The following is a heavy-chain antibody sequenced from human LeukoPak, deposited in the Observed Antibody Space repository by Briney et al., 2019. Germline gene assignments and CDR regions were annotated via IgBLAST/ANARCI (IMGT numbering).Heavy chain of an antibody. Sequence: GGSLRLSCAASGFTISSCYMSWVRLAPGKGLEWVSVIYSGGSTFYADSVKGRFTISRDNSKNTLSLQMNSLRAEDTAVYYCARDLKGVVGATNVGDAFDIWGQGTMVTVSS. D-gene: IGHD1-26*01. V-gene: IGHV3-66*01. CDR2: IYSGGST. J-gene: IGHJ3*02. CDR1: GFTISSCY. CDR3: ARDLKGVVGATNVGDAFDI.